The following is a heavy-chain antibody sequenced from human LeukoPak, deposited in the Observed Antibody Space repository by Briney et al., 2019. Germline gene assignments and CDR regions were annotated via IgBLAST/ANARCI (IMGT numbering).Heavy chain of an antibody. CDR1: GFSLSAYW. CDR2: IYSGGST. V-gene: IGHV3-53*01. CDR3: AREGAYDSSGYYYY. D-gene: IGHD3-22*01. Sequence: PGGSLRLSCAASGFSLSAYWMTWVRQAPGKGLEWVSVIYSGGSTYYADSVKGRFTISRDNSKNTLYLQMNSLRAEDTAVYYCAREGAYDSSGYYYYWGQGTLVTVSS. J-gene: IGHJ4*02.